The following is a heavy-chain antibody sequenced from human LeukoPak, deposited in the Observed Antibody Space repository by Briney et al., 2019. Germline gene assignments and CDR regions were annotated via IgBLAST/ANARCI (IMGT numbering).Heavy chain of an antibody. CDR3: ARGNPPYYFNY. D-gene: IGHD1-14*01. CDR2: INPNGGST. V-gene: IGHV1-46*01. CDR1: GYTFTSYY. J-gene: IGHJ4*02. Sequence: ASVKVSCKASGYTFTSYYMHWVRQAPGQGLEWMGIINPNGGSTTYAQKFQGRVTMTRDTSTSTVYMNLSSLRSEDTAVYSCARGNPPYYFNYWGQGTLVTVSS.